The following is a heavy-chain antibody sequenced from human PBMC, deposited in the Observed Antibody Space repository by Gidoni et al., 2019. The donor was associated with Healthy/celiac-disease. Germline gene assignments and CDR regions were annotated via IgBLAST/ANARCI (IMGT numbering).Heavy chain of an antibody. Sequence: QVQLQASGPGLVTPSQTLSLTCTVSVGSITSGDYYWSWIRQPPGKGLEWIGDIYYSGSTYYNLSLKSRVTIAVDTSKNQFSLKLSSVTAADTAVYYCARGDGSFMVYAFDIWGQGTMVTVSS. D-gene: IGHD3-10*01. J-gene: IGHJ3*02. CDR3: ARGDGSFMVYAFDI. CDR2: IYYSGST. V-gene: IGHV4-30-4*01. CDR1: VGSITSGDYY.